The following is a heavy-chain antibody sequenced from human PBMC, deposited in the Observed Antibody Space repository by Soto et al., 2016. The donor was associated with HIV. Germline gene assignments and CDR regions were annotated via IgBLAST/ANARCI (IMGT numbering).Heavy chain of an antibody. CDR2: IAHSGNSA. V-gene: IGHV3-23*01. Sequence: EVQLLESGGGLVQPGGSLTVSCAASGFSFRSCAMNWFRQAPGRGLEWVSGIAHSGNSAHYADSVKGRFTISRDNSRNTLSLQMNTLRAEDTAIYFCAKDLHDYSANDCWGQGTLVTVSS. CDR1: GFSFRSCA. D-gene: IGHD3-16*01. J-gene: IGHJ4*02. CDR3: AKDLHDYSANDC.